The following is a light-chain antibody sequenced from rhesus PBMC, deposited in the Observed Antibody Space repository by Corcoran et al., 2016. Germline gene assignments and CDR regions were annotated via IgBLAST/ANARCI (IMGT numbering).Light chain of an antibody. CDR2: GSS. CDR3: QQHNSHPPT. V-gene: IGKV1-44*03. J-gene: IGKJ1*01. Sequence: DIQMTQSPSSLSASVGDRVTITCRASQTISRYLAWYQQKPGKVPKLLIYGSSTLQSGVPSRFSGSGSGTDCTLTISSLQPADSATYYCQQHNSHPPTFGQGTKVEIK. CDR1: QTISRY.